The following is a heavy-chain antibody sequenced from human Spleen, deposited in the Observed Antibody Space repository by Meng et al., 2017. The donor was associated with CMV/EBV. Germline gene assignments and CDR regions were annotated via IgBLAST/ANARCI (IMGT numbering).Heavy chain of an antibody. D-gene: IGHD2-2*01. Sequence: GGSLRLSCAASGFTVSSNYMSWVRQAPGKGLEWVSVIYSGGSTYYADSVKGRFTISRDNSKNTLYLQMNSLRAEDTAVYYCARGYCSSTSCQVLDAFDIWGQGTMVTVSS. CDR1: GFTVSSNY. V-gene: IGHV3-66*02. J-gene: IGHJ3*02. CDR3: ARGYCSSTSCQVLDAFDI. CDR2: IYSGGST.